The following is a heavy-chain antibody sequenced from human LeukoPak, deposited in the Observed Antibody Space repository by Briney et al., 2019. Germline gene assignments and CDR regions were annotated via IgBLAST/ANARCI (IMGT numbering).Heavy chain of an antibody. CDR1: GGSISSSSYY. CDR2: IYYSGST. Sequence: SETLSLTCTVSGGSISSSSYYWGWIRQPPGKGLEWIGSIYYSGSTYYNPSLKSRVTISVDTSKNQFSLKLSSVTAADTAVYYCARGGRVVGIDYWGQGTLVTVSS. J-gene: IGHJ4*02. D-gene: IGHD2-15*01. V-gene: IGHV4-39*07. CDR3: ARGGRVVGIDY.